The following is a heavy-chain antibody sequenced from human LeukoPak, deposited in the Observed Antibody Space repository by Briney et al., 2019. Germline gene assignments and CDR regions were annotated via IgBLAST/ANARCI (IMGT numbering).Heavy chain of an antibody. J-gene: IGHJ4*02. CDR2: INHSGST. D-gene: IGHD3-10*01. CDR1: GGSFRGYY. V-gene: IGHV4-34*01. CDR3: ARGPRAYGSGSYRIKGCFDY. Sequence: SETLSLTCAVYGGSFRGYYWSWIRQPPGKGLEWSGEINHSGSTNYNPFRKRRVNLLVDTFKNQFLLELSSVTGAGTGWYFCARGPRAYGSGSYRIKGCFDYWGQGTLVTVSS.